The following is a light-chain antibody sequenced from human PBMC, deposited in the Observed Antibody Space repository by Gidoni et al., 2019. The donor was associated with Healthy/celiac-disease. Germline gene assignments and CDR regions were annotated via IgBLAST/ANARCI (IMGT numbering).Light chain of an antibody. CDR3: RQGTHWPPWT. CDR2: KVS. V-gene: IGKV2-30*01. J-gene: IGKJ1*01. Sequence: DVALTQSPLSLPVTLGQPASISCRSSQSIVYSDGNTYLNWFQQRPGQSPRRVIYKVSNRDSGVPDRCSGSGAGRDVTLKSSRVEDEDVGVYYCRQGTHWPPWTFXXXTKVEIK. CDR1: QSIVYSDGNTY.